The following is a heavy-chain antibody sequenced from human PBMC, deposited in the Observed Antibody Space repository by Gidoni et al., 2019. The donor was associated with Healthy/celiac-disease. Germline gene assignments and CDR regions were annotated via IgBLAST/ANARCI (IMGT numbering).Heavy chain of an antibody. CDR2: IKQDGSEK. CDR3: ARDSPNSSGRHH. CDR1: GFTFSSYW. D-gene: IGHD6-19*01. J-gene: IGHJ4*02. Sequence: EVQLVESGGGLVQPGGSLRLSCAPSGFTFSSYWMSWVRQAPGKGLEWVANIKQDGSEKYYVDSVKGRFTISRDNAKNSLYLQMNSLRAEDTAVYYCARDSPNSSGRHHWGQGTLVTVSS. V-gene: IGHV3-7*03.